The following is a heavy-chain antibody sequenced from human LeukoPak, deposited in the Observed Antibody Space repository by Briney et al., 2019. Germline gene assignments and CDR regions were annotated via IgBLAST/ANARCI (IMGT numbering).Heavy chain of an antibody. Sequence: GGSLRLSCAASGFTFSDHYMSWVRQAPGKGLEWVSYISSSSAYTDYADSVKGRFTISRDNARNSLYLQMNSLRAEDTAVYYCARDSTTLAAAGTWGYWGQGTLVTVSS. V-gene: IGHV3-11*05. CDR2: ISSSSAYT. J-gene: IGHJ4*02. CDR1: GFTFSDHY. D-gene: IGHD6-13*01. CDR3: ARDSTTLAAAGTWGY.